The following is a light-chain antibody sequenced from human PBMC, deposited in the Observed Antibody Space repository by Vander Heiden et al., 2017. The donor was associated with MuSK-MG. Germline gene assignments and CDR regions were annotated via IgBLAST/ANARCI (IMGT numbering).Light chain of an antibody. V-gene: IGKV1-9*01. CDR3: QHLNGYPIT. Sequence: DIQLTQSPSFVSASVGDRVTITCRASQGVNNHLAWYQEKPGKAPKLLIYETSTLQSGVPSRFSGSGSGTEFTLTISSLQPEDFAVYFCQHLNGYPITFGGGTTVEIK. CDR1: QGVNNH. J-gene: IGKJ4*01. CDR2: ETS.